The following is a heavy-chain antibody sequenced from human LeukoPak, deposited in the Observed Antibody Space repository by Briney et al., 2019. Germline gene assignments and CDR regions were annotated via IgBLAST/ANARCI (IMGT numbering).Heavy chain of an antibody. V-gene: IGHV3-30-3*01. J-gene: IGHJ4*02. CDR2: ISYDGSNK. CDR1: GFTFSNYA. CDR3: ARLADKLWFGELSLPDDY. Sequence: GGSLRLSCAASGFTFSNYAMHWVRQAPGKGLEWVAVISYDGSNKYYADSVKGRFTISRDNSKNTLYLQMNSLRAEDTAVYYCARLADKLWFGELSLPDDYWGQGTLVTVSS. D-gene: IGHD3-10*01.